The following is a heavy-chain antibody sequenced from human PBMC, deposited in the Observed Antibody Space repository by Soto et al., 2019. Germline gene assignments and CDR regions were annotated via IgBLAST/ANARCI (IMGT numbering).Heavy chain of an antibody. CDR1: GFTFSSYG. V-gene: IGHV3-30*03. CDR3: AIIAVAGTLDAFDI. D-gene: IGHD6-19*01. CDR2: ISYDGSNK. Sequence: GGSLRLSCAASGFTFSSYGMHWVRQAPGKGLEWVAVISYDGSNKYYADSVKGRFTISRDNSKNTLYLQMNSLRAEDTAVYYCAIIAVAGTLDAFDIWGQGTMVTVSS. J-gene: IGHJ3*02.